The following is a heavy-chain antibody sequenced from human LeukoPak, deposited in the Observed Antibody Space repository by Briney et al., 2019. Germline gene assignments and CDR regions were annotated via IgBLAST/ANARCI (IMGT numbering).Heavy chain of an antibody. V-gene: IGHV7-4-1*02. CDR2: INTNTGNP. J-gene: IGHJ4*02. CDR3: ARTRAIAVAGTTKRYFDY. CDR1: GYTFTGYY. Sequence: ASVKVSCKASGYTFTGYYMHWVRQAPGQGLEWMGWINTNTGNPTYAQGFTGRFVFSLDTSVSTAYLQISSLKAEDTAVYYCARTRAIAVAGTTKRYFDYWGQGTLVTVSS. D-gene: IGHD6-19*01.